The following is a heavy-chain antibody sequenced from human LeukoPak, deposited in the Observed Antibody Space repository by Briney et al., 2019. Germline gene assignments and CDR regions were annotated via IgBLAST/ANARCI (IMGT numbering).Heavy chain of an antibody. CDR3: ARDDYYDSSGYYPDRAFDI. V-gene: IGHV1-2*02. D-gene: IGHD3-22*01. J-gene: IGHJ3*02. Sequence: ASVKVSCKASGYTFTGYYMHWVRQAPGQGLEWMGWINPNSGGTNYAQKFQGRVTMTRDTSISTAYMELSRRRSDDTAVYYCARDDYYDSSGYYPDRAFDIWGQGTMVTVSS. CDR1: GYTFTGYY. CDR2: INPNSGGT.